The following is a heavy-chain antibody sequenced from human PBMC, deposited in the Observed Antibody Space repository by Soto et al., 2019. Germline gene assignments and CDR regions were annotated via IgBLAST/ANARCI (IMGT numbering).Heavy chain of an antibody. CDR1: GFTFSSYA. Sequence: PGGSLRLSCAASGFTFSSYAMSWVRQAPGKGLEWVSAISGSGGSTYYADSVKGRFTISRDNSKNTLYLQMNSLRAEDTAVYYCANDLSPYYDFWSGPSNYYYYYGMDVWGQGTTVPV. CDR3: ANDLSPYYDFWSGPSNYYYYYGMDV. CDR2: ISGSGGST. V-gene: IGHV3-23*01. J-gene: IGHJ6*02. D-gene: IGHD3-3*01.